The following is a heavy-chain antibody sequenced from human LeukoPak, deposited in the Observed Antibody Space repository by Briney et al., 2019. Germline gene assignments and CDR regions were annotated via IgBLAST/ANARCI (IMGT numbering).Heavy chain of an antibody. V-gene: IGHV1-69*13. CDR1: GCTFSSYA. Sequence: ASVKVSCQASGCTFSSYAISWVRQAPGQGLEWMGGIIPIFGTANYAQKFQGRVTITADESTSTAYMELSSLRSEDTAVYYCARKNPRYYYGMDVWGKGTTVTVSS. CDR2: IIPIFGTA. CDR3: ARKNPRYYYGMDV. J-gene: IGHJ6*04.